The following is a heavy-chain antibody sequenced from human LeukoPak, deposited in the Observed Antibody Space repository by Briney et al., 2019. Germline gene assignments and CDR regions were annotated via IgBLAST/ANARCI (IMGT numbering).Heavy chain of an antibody. D-gene: IGHD4-23*01. CDR3: AREATVVDAFDI. Sequence: ASVKVSCKDSGYTFTSYAMHWVRQAPGQRLEWMGWINAGNGNTKYSQKFQGRVTITRDTSASTAYMELSSLRSEDTAVYYCAREATVVDAFDIWGQGTMVTVSS. V-gene: IGHV1-3*01. CDR2: INAGNGNT. CDR1: GYTFTSYA. J-gene: IGHJ3*02.